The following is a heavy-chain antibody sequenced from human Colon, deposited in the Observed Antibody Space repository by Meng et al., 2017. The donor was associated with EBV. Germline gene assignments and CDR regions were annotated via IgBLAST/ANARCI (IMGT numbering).Heavy chain of an antibody. J-gene: IGHJ4*02. CDR1: VVSISISTYY. CDR2: ITYKGTT. V-gene: IGHV4-39*01. CDR3: GRPHLISVAGHFDY. D-gene: IGHD6-19*01. Sequence: PQAGSSPGGGKVSGTRSIPCTVSVVSISISTYYWGWSRQPPGGGLEWCGGITYKGTTYYNPSLQDRGTISVDTSNNQFSLQLSSLTAADTAVYYCGRPHLISVAGHFDYWGQGTLVTVSS.